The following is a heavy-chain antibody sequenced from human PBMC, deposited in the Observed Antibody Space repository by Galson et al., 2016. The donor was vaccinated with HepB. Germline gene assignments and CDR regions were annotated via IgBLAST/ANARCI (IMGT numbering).Heavy chain of an antibody. CDR2: VSYDGSTK. V-gene: IGHV3-74*01. CDR3: ARTDYSANSEATSHPYYRHFDF. J-gene: IGHJ5*01. CDR1: GFRFSEFW. D-gene: IGHD1-26*01. Sequence: SLRLSCAASGFRFSEFWMHWVRQAPGRGLVWVSRVSYDGSTKYYADSVKGRSTISRDNAKNTLFLQMISLRAEDSAVYFCARTDYSANSEATSHPYYRHFDFWGQGTLVTVSS.